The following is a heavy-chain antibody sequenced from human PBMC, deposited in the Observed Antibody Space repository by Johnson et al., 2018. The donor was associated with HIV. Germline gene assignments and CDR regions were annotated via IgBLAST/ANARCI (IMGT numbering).Heavy chain of an antibody. CDR1: GFTVSSNY. V-gene: IGHV3-66*01. Sequence: VQLVESGGGLVQPGGSLRLSCAASGFTVSSNYMSWVRQAPGKGLEWVSVIYSGGSTYYADSVQGRFTISRDNSKNTLYLQMNSLRAEDTAVYYCARNGLIPAAKGVAFDIWGHGTTVTVSS. J-gene: IGHJ3*02. D-gene: IGHD2-2*01. CDR3: ARNGLIPAAKGVAFDI. CDR2: IYSGGST.